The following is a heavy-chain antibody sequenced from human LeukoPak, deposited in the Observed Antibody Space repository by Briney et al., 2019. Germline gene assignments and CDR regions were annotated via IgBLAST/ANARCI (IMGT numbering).Heavy chain of an antibody. CDR3: ARVPASAISTLPRFDY. Sequence: GGCLRLSCAASGFTFDDFAMSWIRQAPGKGLEWVSGISYNGGITGYGDSVKGRSTISRDNAKDSLYLQMNSLRAEDTALYYCARVPASAISTLPRFDYWGQGTLVTVSS. D-gene: IGHD2-2*01. J-gene: IGHJ4*02. CDR2: ISYNGGIT. CDR1: GFTFDDFA. V-gene: IGHV3-20*04.